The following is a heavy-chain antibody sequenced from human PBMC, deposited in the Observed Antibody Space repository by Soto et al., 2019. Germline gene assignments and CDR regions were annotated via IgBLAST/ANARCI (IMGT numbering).Heavy chain of an antibody. V-gene: IGHV3-15*01. CDR3: TTDPLGYCSGGSCYSPYYYYGMDV. J-gene: IGHJ6*02. Sequence: VGPLRLACTASGSTFSNASMSWVSQAPGKGLEWVGRIKSKTDGGTTDYAAPVKGRFTISRDDSKNTLYLQMNSLKTEDTAVYYCTTDPLGYCSGGSCYSPYYYYGMDVWGQGTTVTVSS. D-gene: IGHD2-15*01. CDR2: IKSKTDGGTT. CDR1: GSTFSNAS.